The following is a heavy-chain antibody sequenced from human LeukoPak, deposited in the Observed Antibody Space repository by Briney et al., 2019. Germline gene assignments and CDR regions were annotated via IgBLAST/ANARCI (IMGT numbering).Heavy chain of an antibody. Sequence: GGSLRLSCAASGFTFSTYSMNWVRQAPGKGLEWVSTITSSSAYIYYAGSVKGRFNISRDNAKNSLYLQMNSLRAEDTAVYYCARDLFGSGSFYGFWGQGTLVTVSS. D-gene: IGHD3-10*01. CDR3: ARDLFGSGSFYGF. CDR1: GFTFSTYS. J-gene: IGHJ4*02. CDR2: ITSSSAYI. V-gene: IGHV3-21*06.